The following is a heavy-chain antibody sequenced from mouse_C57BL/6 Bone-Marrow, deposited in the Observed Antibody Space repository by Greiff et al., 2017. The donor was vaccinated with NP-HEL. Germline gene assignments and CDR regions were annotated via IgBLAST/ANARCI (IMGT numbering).Heavy chain of an antibody. J-gene: IGHJ2*01. V-gene: IGHV1-26*01. CDR1: GYTFTDYY. CDR3: ARRMGGNWYYFDY. Sequence: EVQLQQSGPELVKPGASVKISCKASGYTFTDYYMNWVKQSHGKSLEWIGDINPNNGGTSYNQKFKGKATLTVDKSSSTAYMELRSLTSEDSAVYYCARRMGGNWYYFDYWGQGTTLTVSS. CDR2: INPNNGGT. D-gene: IGHD2-1*01.